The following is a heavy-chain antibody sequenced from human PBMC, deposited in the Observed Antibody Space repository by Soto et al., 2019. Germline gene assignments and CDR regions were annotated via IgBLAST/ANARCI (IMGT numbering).Heavy chain of an antibody. V-gene: IGHV1-2*04. Sequence: GASVKVSCKASGYTFTGYYMHWVRQAPGQGLEWMGWINPNSGGTNYAQKFQGWVTMTRDTSISTAYMELSRLRSDDTAVYYCARGAEGVVVVAATRYYYSYLDVWGKGTTVTVSS. CDR2: INPNSGGT. D-gene: IGHD2-15*01. CDR1: GYTFTGYY. CDR3: ARGAEGVVVVAATRYYYSYLDV. J-gene: IGHJ6*03.